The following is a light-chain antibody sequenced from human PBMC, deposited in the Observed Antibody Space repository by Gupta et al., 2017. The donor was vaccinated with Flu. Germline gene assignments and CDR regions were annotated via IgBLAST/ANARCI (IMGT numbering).Light chain of an antibody. Sequence: VYLGDRATLYCRASQSVTSNLAWYQQKPGQGPRLLIYGAYTRATPILARLSGSGSETELTLTISSMQSEDFAVYFCQQYNNWPLTFGGGNKV. V-gene: IGKV3-15*01. J-gene: IGKJ4*01. CDR1: QSVTSN. CDR3: QQYNNWPLT. CDR2: GAY.